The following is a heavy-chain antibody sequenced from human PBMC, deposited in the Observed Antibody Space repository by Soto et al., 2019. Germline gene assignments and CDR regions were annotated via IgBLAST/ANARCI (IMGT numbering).Heavy chain of an antibody. Sequence: EGQLVESGGALVSPGGSLRLSCAASGFNFRNFEMNWVRQSPGEGPEWLAHVKPGGHFTLYADFVRGRFTISRDDVASSLFLQMHNLRRGNSGIYYWVKEMSEVNSGYDASRLWGQGTLVTVS. CDR1: GFNFRNFE. D-gene: IGHD5-12*01. V-gene: IGHV3-48*03. CDR2: VKPGGHFT. CDR3: VKEMSEVNSGYDASRL. J-gene: IGHJ4*03.